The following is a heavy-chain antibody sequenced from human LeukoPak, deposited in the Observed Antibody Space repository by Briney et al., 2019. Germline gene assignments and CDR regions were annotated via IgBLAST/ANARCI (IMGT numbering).Heavy chain of an antibody. Sequence: GGSLRLSCAASGFTVSSNYISWVRQAPGKGLEWVSVIYSGGTTYYADSVKGRFTISRDNSKNTLYLQMNSLRAEDTAAYYCARGDSIAAAGRFDYWGQGTLVTVSS. CDR1: GFTVSSNY. D-gene: IGHD6-13*01. V-gene: IGHV3-53*01. J-gene: IGHJ4*02. CDR2: IYSGGTT. CDR3: ARGDSIAAAGRFDY.